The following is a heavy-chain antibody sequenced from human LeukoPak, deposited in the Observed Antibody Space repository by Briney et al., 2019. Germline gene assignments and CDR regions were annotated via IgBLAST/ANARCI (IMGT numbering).Heavy chain of an antibody. CDR2: IYYSGST. CDR3: ARVTGYMIEDYFDY. CDR1: GGSISSSSYY. D-gene: IGHD3-9*01. V-gene: IGHV4-39*07. Sequence: SETLSLTCTVSGGSISSSSYYWDWIRQPPGKGLEWIGSIYYSGSTYYNPSLKSRVTISVDTSKNQFSLKLSSVTAADTAVYYCARVTGYMIEDYFDYWGQGILVTVSS. J-gene: IGHJ4*02.